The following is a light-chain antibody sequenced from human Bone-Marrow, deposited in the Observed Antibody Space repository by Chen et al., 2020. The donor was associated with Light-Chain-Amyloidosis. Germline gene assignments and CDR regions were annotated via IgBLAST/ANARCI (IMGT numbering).Light chain of an antibody. CDR2: GSA. Sequence: EIVLTQSPGTLSLSPGEGANLSCRASQTIRSNYLTWYEQKFGQSPRLLIYGSASRATGIPDRVTGSGSGPGFTRRSIRLQPEDLQRYYCEEYGSSALTFGAWTKV. V-gene: IGKV3-20*01. J-gene: IGKJ4*01. CDR1: QTIRSNY. CDR3: EEYGSSALT.